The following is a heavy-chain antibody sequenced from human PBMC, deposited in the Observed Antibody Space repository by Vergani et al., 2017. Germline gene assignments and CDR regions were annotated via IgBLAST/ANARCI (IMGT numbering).Heavy chain of an antibody. D-gene: IGHD2-15*01. CDR2: ISGSGGST. Sequence: EVQLLESGGGLVQPGGSLRLSCAASGFTFSSYAMSWVRQAPGKGLEWVSAISGSGGSTYYADSVKGRFTISRDNSKNTLSLQMNSLRAEDTAVYYCAKMSAEWGSVVAATHDYWGQGTLVTVSS. CDR3: AKMSAEWGSVVAATHDY. J-gene: IGHJ4*02. CDR1: GFTFSSYA. V-gene: IGHV3-23*01.